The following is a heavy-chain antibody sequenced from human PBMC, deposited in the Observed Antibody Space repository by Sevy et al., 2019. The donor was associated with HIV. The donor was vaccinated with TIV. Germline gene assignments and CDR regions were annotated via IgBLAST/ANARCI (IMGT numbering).Heavy chain of an antibody. Sequence: ASVKVSCKASGYTVTSYDINWVRQATGQGLEWMGWRNPNSGNTGYAQKFQGRVTMTKNTSISTAYMELGSLRSEDTAVYYCARYKAVAGTRGLDYWGQGTLVTVSS. V-gene: IGHV1-8*01. CDR2: RNPNSGNT. J-gene: IGHJ4*02. CDR3: ARYKAVAGTRGLDY. D-gene: IGHD6-19*01. CDR1: GYTVTSYD.